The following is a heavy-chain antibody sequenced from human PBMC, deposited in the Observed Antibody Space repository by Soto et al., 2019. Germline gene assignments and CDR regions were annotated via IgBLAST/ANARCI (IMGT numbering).Heavy chain of an antibody. CDR2: IKSITDGKST. Sequence: EVQLVESGGGLVKPGGSLRLSCAASGFKITNAWMTWVRQAPGKGLEWVGHIKSITDGKSTDYAAPVKGRFTISRDDSNNMLYLQMNNLKDEATAVYYCATAQTFDIWGHGAMVTVSS. J-gene: IGHJ3*02. CDR3: ATAQTFDI. V-gene: IGHV3-15*01. CDR1: GFKITNAW.